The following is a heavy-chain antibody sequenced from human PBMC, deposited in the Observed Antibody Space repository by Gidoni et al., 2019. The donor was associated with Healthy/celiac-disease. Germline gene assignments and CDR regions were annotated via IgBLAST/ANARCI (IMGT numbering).Heavy chain of an antibody. Sequence: EVQLVPSGAEVNKPGESLKISCKGSGYSFTSYWLGWVRQMPGKGLEWMGIIYPCDSDTRYSPSFQGQVTISADKSISTAYLQWSSLKASDTAMYYCARPRPSYGDPKSADAFDIWGQGTMVTVSS. V-gene: IGHV5-51*01. CDR3: ARPRPSYGDPKSADAFDI. J-gene: IGHJ3*02. D-gene: IGHD4-17*01. CDR2: IYPCDSDT. CDR1: GYSFTSYW.